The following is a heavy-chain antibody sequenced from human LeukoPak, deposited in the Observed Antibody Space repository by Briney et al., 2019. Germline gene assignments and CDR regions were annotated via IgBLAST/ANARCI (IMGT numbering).Heavy chain of an antibody. D-gene: IGHD3-3*01. CDR3: ARGYYDFWSGDQFWYMDV. J-gene: IGHJ6*03. Sequence: SVKVSCKASGGTFSSYAISWVRQAPGQGLEWMGGIIPIFGTANYAQKFRGRVTITADKSTSTAYMELSSLRSEDTAVYYCARGYYDFWSGDQFWYMDVWGKGTTVTVSS. CDR1: GGTFSSYA. CDR2: IIPIFGTA. V-gene: IGHV1-69*06.